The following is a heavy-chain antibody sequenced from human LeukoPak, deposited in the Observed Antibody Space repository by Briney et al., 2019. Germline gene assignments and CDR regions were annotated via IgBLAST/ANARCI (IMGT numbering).Heavy chain of an antibody. CDR3: AKDRPNYYDSSGHYYRRNGDY. D-gene: IGHD3-22*01. CDR2: ITSSGGST. J-gene: IGHJ4*02. CDR1: GFTFSSYP. V-gene: IGHV3-23*01. Sequence: QPGGSLRLSCAASGFTFSSYPMSWVRQAPGKGLEWVSSITSSGGSTYYAGSVKGQFTISRDNSKNTVYLQMNSLRAEDTAVYYCAKDRPNYYDSSGHYYRRNGDYWGQGTLVTVSS.